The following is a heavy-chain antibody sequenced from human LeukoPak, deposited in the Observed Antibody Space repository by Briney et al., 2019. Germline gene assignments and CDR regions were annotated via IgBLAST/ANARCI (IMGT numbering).Heavy chain of an antibody. Sequence: SETLSLTCAVYGGSFSGYYWSWIRQPPGKGLEWIGEINHSGSTNYNPSLKSRVTISVDTSKNQFSLKLSSVTAADTAAYYCARGRDYDSSGYNSYYFDYWGQGTLVTVSS. CDR2: INHSGST. J-gene: IGHJ4*02. CDR1: GGSFSGYY. D-gene: IGHD3-22*01. CDR3: ARGRDYDSSGYNSYYFDY. V-gene: IGHV4-34*01.